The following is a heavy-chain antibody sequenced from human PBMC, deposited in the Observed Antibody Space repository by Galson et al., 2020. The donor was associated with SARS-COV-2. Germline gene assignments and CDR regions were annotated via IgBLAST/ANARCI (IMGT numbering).Heavy chain of an antibody. CDR1: GGSISTHNW. J-gene: IGHJ3*02. CDR3: ARIGPVAGTFYAFDI. V-gene: IGHV4-4*02. CDR2: IHHIGIT. Sequence: SETLSLTCAVSGGSISTHNWWSWVRQPPGKGLEWIGAIHHIGITKYNPSLTRRTTLSVDKSNNQISLNLFSVTAADTATYYCARIGPVAGTFYAFDIWGLGTMVTVSS. D-gene: IGHD6-13*01.